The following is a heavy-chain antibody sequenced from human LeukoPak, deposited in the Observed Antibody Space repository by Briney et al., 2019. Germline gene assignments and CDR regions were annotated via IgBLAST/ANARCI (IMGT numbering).Heavy chain of an antibody. CDR3: ARKSMAAVGTFDN. D-gene: IGHD6-13*01. CDR2: INPNTGDT. Sequence: ASVNVSFKAAGYTFTRYFMHWGRQAPGQELEWMGWINPNTGDTRYAQKFQGRVTMTRDTSISTAYLELSGLRSDDTALYYCARKSMAAVGTFDNGGQGTLVTVSS. J-gene: IGHJ4*02. V-gene: IGHV1-2*02. CDR1: GYTFTRYF.